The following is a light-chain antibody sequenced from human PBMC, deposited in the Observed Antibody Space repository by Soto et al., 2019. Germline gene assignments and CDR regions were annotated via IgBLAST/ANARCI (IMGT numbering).Light chain of an antibody. CDR1: SGHSSYA. Sequence: QAVLTQSPSASASLGASVKLTCTLSSGHSSYAIAWHQQQPEKGPRYLMKLNSDCSHSKGDGIPDRFSGSSSGAERYLTISSLQSEDEADYYCQTWGTGIRWVFGGGTKLTVL. CDR3: QTWGTGIRWV. CDR2: LNSDCSH. V-gene: IGLV4-69*01. J-gene: IGLJ3*02.